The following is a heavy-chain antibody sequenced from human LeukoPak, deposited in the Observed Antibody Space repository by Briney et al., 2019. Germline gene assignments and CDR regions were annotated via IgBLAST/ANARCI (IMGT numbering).Heavy chain of an antibody. CDR1: GGSISSYY. D-gene: IGHD3-10*01. V-gene: IGHV4-4*07. Sequence: SETLSLTCTVSGGSISSYYWSWIRQPAGKGLEWIGRIYTSGSTNYNPSLKSRVTISVDTSKNQFSLKLSSVTAADTAVYYCASVTMVRGVIAWGQGTLVTVSS. CDR2: IYTSGST. J-gene: IGHJ4*02. CDR3: ASVTMVRGVIA.